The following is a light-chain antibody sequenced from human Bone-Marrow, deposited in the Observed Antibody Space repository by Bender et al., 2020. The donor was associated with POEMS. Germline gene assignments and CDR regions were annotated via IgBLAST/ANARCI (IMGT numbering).Light chain of an antibody. J-gene: IGLJ2*01. Sequence: QSALTQPPSVSGSPGQSVTISCTGTSSDIGTYDLVSWYRHPPGTTPELIIYEVYYRPSGVSNRFSGSKSGNTASLTISGLQADDEAEYHCCSYAGDLLFGGGTKVTVL. V-gene: IGLV2-23*02. CDR1: SSDIGTYDL. CDR2: EVY. CDR3: CSYAGDLL.